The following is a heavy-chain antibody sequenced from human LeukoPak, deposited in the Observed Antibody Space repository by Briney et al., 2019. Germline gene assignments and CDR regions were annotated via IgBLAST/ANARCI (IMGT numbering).Heavy chain of an antibody. CDR2: AGWAGGTT. J-gene: IGHJ4*02. D-gene: IGHD3-10*02. CDR3: AKELDTMFFDY. Sequence: PGGSLRLSCATSGFNFDRYTIHWVRQAPGRGLEWVSLAGWAGGTTFYSDSVRGRFTNSRDSGRKSVYLQMNSLTTDDTAFYFCAKELDTMFFDYWGQGALVTVSS. V-gene: IGHV3-43*01. CDR1: GFNFDRYT.